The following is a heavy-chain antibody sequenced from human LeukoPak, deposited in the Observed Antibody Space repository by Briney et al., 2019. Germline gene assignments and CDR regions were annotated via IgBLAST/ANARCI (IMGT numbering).Heavy chain of an antibody. CDR2: INHSGST. V-gene: IGHV4-34*01. CDR3: ARLRRSGYSRRFDY. CDR1: GGSFSGYY. Sequence: SETLSLTCAVYGGSFSGYYWSWIRQPPGKGLEWIGEINHSGSTNYNPSLKSRVTISVDTSKNQFSLKLSSVTAADTAVYYCARLRRSGYSRRFDYWGQGTLVTVSS. J-gene: IGHJ4*02. D-gene: IGHD3-3*01.